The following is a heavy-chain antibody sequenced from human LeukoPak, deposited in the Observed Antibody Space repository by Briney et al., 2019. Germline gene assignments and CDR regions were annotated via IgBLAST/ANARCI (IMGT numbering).Heavy chain of an antibody. CDR1: AVSISRHF. Sequence: PSETLSLTCNFSAVSISRHFWSWTRQTPKKGLEWLGYVFSSGSTNYNPSPKSRITISLDTSKHPFSLTLNSVTAADTAVYYCARGSPGQLWSSDYWGQGTLVTVSS. J-gene: IGHJ4*02. CDR2: VFSSGST. CDR3: ARGSPGQLWSSDY. V-gene: IGHV4-59*08. D-gene: IGHD5-18*01.